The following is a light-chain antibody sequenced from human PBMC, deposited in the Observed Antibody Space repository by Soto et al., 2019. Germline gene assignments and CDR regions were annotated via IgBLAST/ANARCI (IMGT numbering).Light chain of an antibody. V-gene: IGKV1-5*03. Sequence: DIQMTQSPSTLSASEGDRVTITCRASQSISSWLAWYQQKPGKAPKLLIYKASSLESGVPSRFSGSGSGTEFTLTISSLQPDDFATYYCQQYNSYSWPFGQGTKV. J-gene: IGKJ1*01. CDR1: QSISSW. CDR3: QQYNSYSWP. CDR2: KAS.